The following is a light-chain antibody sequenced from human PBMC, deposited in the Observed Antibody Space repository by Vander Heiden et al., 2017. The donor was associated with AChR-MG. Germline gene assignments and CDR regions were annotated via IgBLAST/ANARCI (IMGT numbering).Light chain of an antibody. CDR3: SSYTSSSWV. CDR1: SSDVGGYNY. V-gene: IGLV2-14*01. CDR2: DVS. J-gene: IGLJ1*01. Sequence: QSALTQPASVSGSPGQSITISCPGTSSDVGGYNYVSWYQQHPGKAPKLMIYDVSKRPSGVSNRFSGSKSGNTASLTISGLQAEDEADYYCSSYTSSSWVFGTGTKVTVL.